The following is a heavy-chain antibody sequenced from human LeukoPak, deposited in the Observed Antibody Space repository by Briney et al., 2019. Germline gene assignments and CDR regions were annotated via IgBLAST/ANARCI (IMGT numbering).Heavy chain of an antibody. J-gene: IGHJ3*02. V-gene: IGHV3-30*02. CDR3: AKEKGSGSWSRAFDI. Sequence: GGSLRLSCAASGFTFSGYVMHWVRQAPGKGLEWVAFIRYDRSNKYYADSVKGRFTISRDNSKNTLYLQMNSLRAEDTAAYYCAKEKGSGSWSRAFDIWGQGTMVTVSS. D-gene: IGHD6-25*01. CDR1: GFTFSGYV. CDR2: IRYDRSNK.